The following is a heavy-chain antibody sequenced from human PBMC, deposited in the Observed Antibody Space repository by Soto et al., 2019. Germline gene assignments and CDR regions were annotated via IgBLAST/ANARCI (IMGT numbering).Heavy chain of an antibody. CDR2: INQDGGVK. V-gene: IGHV3-7*03. D-gene: IGHD6-19*01. J-gene: IGHJ4*02. CDR3: ARYDRGSGRYCFDY. Sequence: PGGSLRLSCAASGFTFISSFMGWIRQGQGKGLEWVANINQDGGVKYYVHSVAGRITNSRDNTNDSLYLQVNSLRGEDTAIYYCARYDRGSGRYCFDYWGQGTPVTVSS. CDR1: GFTFISSF.